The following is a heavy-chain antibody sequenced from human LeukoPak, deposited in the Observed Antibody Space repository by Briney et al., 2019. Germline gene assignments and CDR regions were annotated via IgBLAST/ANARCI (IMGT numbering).Heavy chain of an antibody. Sequence: SVKVSCKASGGTFSSYAISWVRQAPGQGLEWMGGIIPIFGTANYAQKLQGRVTMTTDTSTSTAYMELRSLRSDDTAVYYCARDANNWFDPWGQGTLVTVSS. J-gene: IGHJ5*02. CDR3: ARDANNWFDP. CDR2: IIPIFGTA. V-gene: IGHV1-69*05. CDR1: GGTFSSYA.